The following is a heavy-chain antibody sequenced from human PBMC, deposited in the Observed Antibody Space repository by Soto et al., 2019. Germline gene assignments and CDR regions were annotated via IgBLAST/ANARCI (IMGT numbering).Heavy chain of an antibody. D-gene: IGHD3-10*01. CDR3: ARDLKSNYYGCMDV. Sequence: GASVKVSCKASGGTFSSYAITWVRQAPGQGLEWMGGIIPIFGTANYAQRFQGRVTITADESTTTVYMELSSLRSEDTAVYYCARDLKSNYYGCMDVWGPGTTVTVSS. CDR2: IIPIFGTA. J-gene: IGHJ6*02. CDR1: GGTFSSYA. V-gene: IGHV1-69*13.